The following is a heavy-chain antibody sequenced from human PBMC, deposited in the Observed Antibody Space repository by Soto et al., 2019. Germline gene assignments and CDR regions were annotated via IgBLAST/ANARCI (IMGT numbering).Heavy chain of an antibody. CDR1: GGSISSGGYD. CDR2: IYNSGNT. D-gene: IGHD1-26*01. V-gene: IGHV4-30-4*01. J-gene: IGHJ4*02. Sequence: QVQLQESGPGLVEPSQTLSLTCTVSGGSISSGGYDWSWIRQPPGKDLEWIGHIYNSGNTYSNPSLKSRVTISVAPAKDQFSLKLSTVTAADTAVYYCARGPSGDKVDYWGQGTLVTVSS. CDR3: ARGPSGDKVDY.